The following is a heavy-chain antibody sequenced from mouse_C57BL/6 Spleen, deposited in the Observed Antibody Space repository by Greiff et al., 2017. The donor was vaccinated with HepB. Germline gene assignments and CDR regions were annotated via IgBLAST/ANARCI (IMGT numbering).Heavy chain of an antibody. V-gene: IGHV1-53*01. Sequence: QVQLKQSGTELVKPGASVKLSCKASGYTFTSYWMHWVKQRPGQGLEWIGNINPSNGGTNYNEKFKSKATLTVDKSSSTAYMQLSSLTSEDSAVYYCARQLRLRPFDYWGQGTTLTVSS. D-gene: IGHD3-2*02. J-gene: IGHJ2*01. CDR3: ARQLRLRPFDY. CDR1: GYTFTSYW. CDR2: INPSNGGT.